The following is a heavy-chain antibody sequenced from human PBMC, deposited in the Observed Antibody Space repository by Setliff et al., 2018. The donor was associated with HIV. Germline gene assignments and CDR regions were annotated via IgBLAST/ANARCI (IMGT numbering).Heavy chain of an antibody. CDR2: IYTTGST. V-gene: IGHV4-61*02. J-gene: IGHJ3*02. CDR3: AKTSVGATGLYAFDI. CDR1: GDSISSGGYY. Sequence: SETLSLTCTVSGDSISSGGYYWSWIRQPAGKGLEWIGRIYTTGSTNYNPSLKSRVTISADTSNNQFSLRLTSMTAADTAVYYCAKTSVGATGLYAFDIWGQGTMVTVSS. D-gene: IGHD1-26*01.